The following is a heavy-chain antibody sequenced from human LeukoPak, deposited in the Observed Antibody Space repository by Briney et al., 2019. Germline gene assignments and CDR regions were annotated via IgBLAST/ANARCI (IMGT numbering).Heavy chain of an antibody. CDR3: ASHGITMEEHFQH. CDR1: GFTFSTYA. Sequence: GGSLRLSCAASGFTFSTYATSWVRQAPGKGLEWVSAIRGGGATTYYADSVKGRFTISRDNSKNTLYLQMNSLRAEDTAVYYCASHGITMEEHFQHWGQGTLVTVSS. V-gene: IGHV3-23*01. D-gene: IGHD3-10*01. J-gene: IGHJ1*01. CDR2: IRGGGATT.